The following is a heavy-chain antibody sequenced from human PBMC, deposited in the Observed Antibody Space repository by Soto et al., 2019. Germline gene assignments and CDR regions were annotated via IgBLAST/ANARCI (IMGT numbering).Heavy chain of an antibody. V-gene: IGHV3-53*02. CDR2: IYSGGST. J-gene: IGHJ4*02. CDR1: GFTVSSNY. D-gene: IGHD5-18*01. CDR3: ASYSYGLYYFDY. Sequence: EVQLVETGGGLIQPGGSLRLSCAASGFTVSSNYMSWVRQAPGKGLEWVSVIYSGGSTYYADSVKGRFTISRDNSKNTLYPHMNSLRAEDTAVYYCASYSYGLYYFDYWGQGTLVTVSS.